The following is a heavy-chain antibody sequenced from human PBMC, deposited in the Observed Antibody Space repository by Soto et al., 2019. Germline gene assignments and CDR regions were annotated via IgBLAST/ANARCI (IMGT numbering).Heavy chain of an antibody. CDR3: AGFCSSTRCYRSIDS. CDR2: IFHSGNT. J-gene: IGHJ4*02. CDR1: GGSISSSNW. Sequence: SETLSLTCAVSGGSISSSNWWTWVRQPPGKGLEWIGEIFHSGNTNYNPSLKSRVTISVDKSKNQFSLKLSSVTAADTAVYCCAGFCSSTRCYRSIDSWGQATLVTVSS. V-gene: IGHV4-4*01. D-gene: IGHD2-2*02.